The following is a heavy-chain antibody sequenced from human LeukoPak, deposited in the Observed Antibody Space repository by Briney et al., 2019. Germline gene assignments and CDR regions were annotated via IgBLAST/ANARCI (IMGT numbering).Heavy chain of an antibody. V-gene: IGHV1-18*01. J-gene: IGHJ5*02. D-gene: IGHD5-24*01. Sequence: GASVKVSCKASGYTFTSYGISWVRQAPGQGLEWMGWISAYNGNTNYAQKLQGRVTMTTDTSTSTAYMELRSLRSDDTAVYYCARDGEMATIRSNWFDPRGQGTLVTVSS. CDR2: ISAYNGNT. CDR1: GYTFTSYG. CDR3: ARDGEMATIRSNWFDP.